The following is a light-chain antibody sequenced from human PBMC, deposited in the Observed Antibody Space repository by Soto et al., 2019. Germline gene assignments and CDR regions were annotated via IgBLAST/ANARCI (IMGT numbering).Light chain of an antibody. CDR2: GPS. J-gene: IGKJ4*01. CDR3: QQYGSSPPN. V-gene: IGKV3-20*01. Sequence: EIVLTQSPGTLSLSPGERATLSCRASQSVNKNFLACYQQKPGQAPSLLINGPSNRATAIPARFSGSGSGTAFSLTIDRLEPEEVAVDFCQQYGSSPPNFGGGTKVAIK. CDR1: QSVNKNF.